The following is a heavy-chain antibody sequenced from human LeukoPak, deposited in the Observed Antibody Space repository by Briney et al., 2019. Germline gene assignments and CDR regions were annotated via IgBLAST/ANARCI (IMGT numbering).Heavy chain of an antibody. J-gene: IGHJ4*02. CDR3: ARKDGDF. Sequence: SETLSLTCTVSGVSISAYFWTWIRQPAGKGLEWIGRIYTSGTINYNPSLESRLTMSLDTSKNQISLRLSSVTAADTGVYYCARKDGDFWGRGTLVTVSS. CDR2: IYTSGTI. V-gene: IGHV4-4*07. CDR1: GVSISAYF.